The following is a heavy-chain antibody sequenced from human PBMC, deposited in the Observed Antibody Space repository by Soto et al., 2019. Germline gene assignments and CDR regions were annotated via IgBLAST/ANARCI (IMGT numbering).Heavy chain of an antibody. Sequence: QVQLQESGPGLVKPSETLSLTCTVSGDSVNTGVYYWSWVRQSPGKGLEWIGYIHHSGSAHHHPSPTSRFTISVDTSKNHFSLSLTSVAAADTAVYYCARLSIAAAGTALWFDPWGPGTPVTVSS. CDR1: GDSVNTGVYY. J-gene: IGHJ5*02. CDR2: IHHSGSA. D-gene: IGHD6-13*01. CDR3: ARLSIAAAGTALWFDP. V-gene: IGHV4-61*03.